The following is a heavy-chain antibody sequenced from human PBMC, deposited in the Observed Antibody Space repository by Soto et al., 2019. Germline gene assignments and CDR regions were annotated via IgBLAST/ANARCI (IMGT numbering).Heavy chain of an antibody. CDR1: GGSFSGYY. Sequence: PSETLSLTCAVYGGSFSGYYWSWIRQPPGKGLEWIGEINHSGSTNYNPSLKSRVTISVDTSKNQFSLKLSSVTAADTAVYYCARGTSVLRFLEWLLNENWFDPWGQGTLVT. V-gene: IGHV4-34*01. CDR3: ARGTSVLRFLEWLLNENWFDP. J-gene: IGHJ5*02. CDR2: INHSGST. D-gene: IGHD3-3*01.